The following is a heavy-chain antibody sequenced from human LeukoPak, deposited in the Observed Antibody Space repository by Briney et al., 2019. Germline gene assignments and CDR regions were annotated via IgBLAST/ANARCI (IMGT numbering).Heavy chain of an antibody. D-gene: IGHD2-15*01. CDR2: IKQDGSEK. CDR3: ARGHCSGGRCYSSLYDY. V-gene: IGHV3-7*01. CDR1: GFTFSSYW. J-gene: IGHJ4*02. Sequence: GGSLRLSCAASGFTFSSYWMHWVRQAPGKGLEWVANIKQDGSEKYYADSVQGRFTISRDSAKNSLYLQMNSLRVEDTAVYYCARGHCSGGRCYSSLYDYWGLGTLVTVSS.